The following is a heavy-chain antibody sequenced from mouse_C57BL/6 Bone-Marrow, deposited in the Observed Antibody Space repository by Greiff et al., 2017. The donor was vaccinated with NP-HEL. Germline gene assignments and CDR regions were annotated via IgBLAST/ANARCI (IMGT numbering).Heavy chain of an antibody. J-gene: IGHJ1*03. D-gene: IGHD2-5*01. CDR2: IYPGSGST. CDR3: ARDSNWYFDG. Sequence: QVQLQQSGAELVKPGASVKMSCKASGYTFTSYWITWVKQRPGQGLEWIGDIYPGSGSTNYNEKFKSKATLTVDTSSSTAYMQLSSLTSAESAVYYCARDSNWYFDGWGTGTTVTVSS. V-gene: IGHV1-55*01. CDR1: GYTFTSYW.